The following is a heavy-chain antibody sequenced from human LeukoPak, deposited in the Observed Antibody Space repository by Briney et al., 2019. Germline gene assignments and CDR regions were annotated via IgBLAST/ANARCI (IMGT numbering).Heavy chain of an antibody. CDR1: GYTFTTYY. CDR3: ARGGYSNRNWFDP. V-gene: IGHV1-46*01. D-gene: IGHD6-13*01. J-gene: IGHJ5*02. CDR2: INPSGGST. Sequence: ASVKVSCKASGYTFTTYYMHWVRQAPGQGLEWMGIINPSGGSTSYAQKFQDRVTMTRDRSTSTVYMELSSLRSEDTAVYYCARGGYSNRNWFDPWGQGTLVTVSS.